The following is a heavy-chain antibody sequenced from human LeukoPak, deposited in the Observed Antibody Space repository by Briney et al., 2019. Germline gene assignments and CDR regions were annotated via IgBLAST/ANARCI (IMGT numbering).Heavy chain of an antibody. J-gene: IGHJ4*02. V-gene: IGHV1-69*13. Sequence: ASVKVSCKASGGTFSSYAISWVRQAPGQGLEWMGGIIPIFGTANYAQKFQGRVTITADESTSTAYMELSSLRSEDTAVYCCARVSGISYYDSSGYWDYWGQGTLVTVSS. D-gene: IGHD3-22*01. CDR3: ARVSGISYYDSSGYWDY. CDR2: IIPIFGTA. CDR1: GGTFSSYA.